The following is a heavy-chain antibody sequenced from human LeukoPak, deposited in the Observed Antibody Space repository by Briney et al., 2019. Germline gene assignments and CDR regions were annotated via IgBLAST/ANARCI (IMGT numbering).Heavy chain of an antibody. CDR1: GFAFSTYP. CDR3: AKDWSCDS. D-gene: IGHD3-10*01. J-gene: IGHJ4*02. Sequence: GGSLRLSCAASGFAFSTYPMTWVPQAPGKGLEWVSAISGSGDTTAYAASVQGRSTISRDNSKSILYLQVNILRVEDTAVYYCAKDWSCDSWGQGTLVTVSS. CDR2: ISGSGDTT. V-gene: IGHV3-23*01.